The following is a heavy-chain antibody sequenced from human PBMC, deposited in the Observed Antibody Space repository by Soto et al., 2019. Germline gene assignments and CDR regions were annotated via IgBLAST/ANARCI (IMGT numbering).Heavy chain of an antibody. Sequence: GGSLRLSCAASGFTFSSYGMSWVRQAPGKGLEWVSAISGSGGSTYYADSVKGRFTISRDNSKNTLYLQMNSLRAEDTAVYYCAKDLPLYYYDSSGPGPFDYWGQGTLVTVSS. CDR3: AKDLPLYYYDSSGPGPFDY. J-gene: IGHJ4*02. V-gene: IGHV3-23*01. CDR2: ISGSGGST. D-gene: IGHD3-22*01. CDR1: GFTFSSYG.